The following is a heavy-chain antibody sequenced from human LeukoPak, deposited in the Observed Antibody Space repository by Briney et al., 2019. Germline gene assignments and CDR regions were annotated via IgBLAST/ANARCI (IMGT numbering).Heavy chain of an antibody. Sequence: PGRSLRLSCAASGFTFSSYAMHWVRQAPGKGLEWVAVISYDGSNKYYADSVKGRFTISRDNFKNTLYLQMNSLRAEDTAVYYCARDSSGWSSYYYYGMDVWGQGTTVTVSS. CDR3: ARDSSGWSSYYYYGMDV. J-gene: IGHJ6*02. V-gene: IGHV3-30-3*01. CDR1: GFTFSSYA. D-gene: IGHD6-19*01. CDR2: ISYDGSNK.